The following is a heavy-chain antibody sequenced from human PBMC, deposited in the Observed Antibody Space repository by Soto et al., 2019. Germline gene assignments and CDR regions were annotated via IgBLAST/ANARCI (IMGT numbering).Heavy chain of an antibody. V-gene: IGHV1-69*02. CDR2: IIPILGIA. D-gene: IGHD3-10*01. CDR1: GGTFSSYT. CDR3: ARPEYYYGSGGGY. J-gene: IGHJ4*02. Sequence: QVQLVQSGAEVKKPGSSVKVSCKASGGTFSSYTISWVRQAPGQGLEWMGRIIPILGIANYAQKFQGRVTITADKSTSTAYMELSSLRSEDTAVYYCARPEYYYGSGGGYWGQGTLVTVSS.